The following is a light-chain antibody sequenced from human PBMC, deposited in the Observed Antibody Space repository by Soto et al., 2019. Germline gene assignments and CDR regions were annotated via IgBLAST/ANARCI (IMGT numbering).Light chain of an antibody. CDR3: QQVNNSPLS. J-gene: IGKJ4*01. Sequence: DIQMTQSPSSVSASLGDRITITCRASQDISTWLAWYQHKPGEAPRLLISDASNLQRGVPARFSGSRSGTEFTLTITNIQPEDFATYYCQQVNNSPLSFGGGTKVDIK. CDR1: QDISTW. CDR2: DAS. V-gene: IGKV1D-12*01.